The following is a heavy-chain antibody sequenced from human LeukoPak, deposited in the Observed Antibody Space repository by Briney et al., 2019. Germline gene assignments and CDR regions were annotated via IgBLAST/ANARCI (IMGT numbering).Heavy chain of an antibody. CDR1: GFTFSTYA. CDR2: ISNGDGTT. Sequence: GGSLRLSCAGSGFTFSTYAMTWARQAPGKGLEWVSSISNGDGTTYYTDSVKGRFTISRNNSKSTLYLQMNSLRAEDTAVYYCAKGSGGWYQFFDHWGQGTLVTVSS. D-gene: IGHD6-19*01. CDR3: AKGSGGWYQFFDH. J-gene: IGHJ5*02. V-gene: IGHV3-23*01.